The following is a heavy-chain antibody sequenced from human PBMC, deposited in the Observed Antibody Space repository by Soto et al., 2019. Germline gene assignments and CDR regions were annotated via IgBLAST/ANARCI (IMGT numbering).Heavy chain of an antibody. D-gene: IGHD3-3*01. CDR3: AADPPPFFGVPKGWFDP. CDR1: GFTFTSSA. CDR2: IVVGSGNT. Sequence: SVKVSCKASGFTFTSSAMQWVRQARGQRLEWIGWIVVGSGNTNYAQKFQERVTITRDMSTSTAYMELSSLRSEDTAVYYCAADPPPFFGVPKGWFDPWGQGTLVTVSS. V-gene: IGHV1-58*02. J-gene: IGHJ5*02.